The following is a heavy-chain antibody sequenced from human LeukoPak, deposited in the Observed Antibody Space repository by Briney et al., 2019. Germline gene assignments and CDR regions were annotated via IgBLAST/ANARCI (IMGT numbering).Heavy chain of an antibody. CDR1: GLTLSTYD. V-gene: IGHV3-13*04. Sequence: QPGGSLRLSCAAAGLTLSTYDMHWVRQLTGKGLEWVSVIGTAGDTYYAGSVQGRFTISRESAKNSLYLQMNSLRAGDTAVYYCARGTGTYFDYWGQGTLVIVSS. CDR2: IGTAGDT. CDR3: ARGTGTYFDY. D-gene: IGHD3/OR15-3a*01. J-gene: IGHJ4*02.